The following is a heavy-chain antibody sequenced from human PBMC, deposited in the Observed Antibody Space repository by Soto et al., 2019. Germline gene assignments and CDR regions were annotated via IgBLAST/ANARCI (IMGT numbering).Heavy chain of an antibody. CDR2: IRFDGSNE. Sequence: QEQLVESGGGVVQPGTSLRLSCAVPGGIFHGYGMHWVRQAPGKGLEWVAIIRFDGSNEEYADSVTGRFTISRYNCKNTLYLQMNTLGVKDMAVYDFARDGIGGTVFRGYLDYWGRGNVVTVSS. V-gene: IGHV3-33*01. CDR3: ARDGIGGTVFRGYLDY. D-gene: IGHD1-7*01. J-gene: IGHJ4*02. CDR1: GGIFHGYG.